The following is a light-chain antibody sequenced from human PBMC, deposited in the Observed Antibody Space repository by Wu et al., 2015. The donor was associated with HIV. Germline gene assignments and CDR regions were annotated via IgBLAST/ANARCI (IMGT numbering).Light chain of an antibody. V-gene: IGKV3-20*01. CDR3: QQYGSSPLT. CDR2: SAS. Sequence: EIVLTQSPGTLSLSLGERATLSCRASQSVTSDYLAWYQQKPGQAPRLLIYSASTRATGIPDRFSGSGSGTDFTLTISRLEPEDFAVYYCQQYGSSPLTFGGGTKVEIK. CDR1: QSVTSDY. J-gene: IGKJ4*01.